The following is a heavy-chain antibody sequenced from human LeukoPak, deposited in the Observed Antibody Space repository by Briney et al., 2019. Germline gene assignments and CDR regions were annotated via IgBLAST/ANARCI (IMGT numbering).Heavy chain of an antibody. CDR3: ARDFGGNSDY. V-gene: IGHV3-23*01. J-gene: IGHJ4*02. CDR2: ISGSGDRT. D-gene: IGHD4-23*01. CDR1: GFTFSSYA. Sequence: GGSLRLSCAASGFTFSSYAMSWVRQAPGKGLEWVSVISGSGDRTYYADSVKGRFTISRDNSKNTLYLQMNSLRSEDTAVYYCARDFGGNSDYWGQGTLVTVSS.